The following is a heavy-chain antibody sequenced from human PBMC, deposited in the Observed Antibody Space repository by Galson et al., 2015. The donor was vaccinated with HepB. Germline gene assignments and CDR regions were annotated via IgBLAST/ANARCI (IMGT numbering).Heavy chain of an antibody. Sequence: YNPSLKSRVTMSVDTSKNQFSLNLTSVTAADTAMYYCARSSQWLPQSQPSDYWGQGTRLTVSS. J-gene: IGHJ4*02. CDR3: ARSSQWLPQSQPSDY. V-gene: IGHV4-34*01. D-gene: IGHD5-12*01.